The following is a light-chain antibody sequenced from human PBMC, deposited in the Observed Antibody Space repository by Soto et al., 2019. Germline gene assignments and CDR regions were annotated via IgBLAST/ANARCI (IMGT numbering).Light chain of an antibody. V-gene: IGLV1-40*01. Sequence: QSVLTQPPSVSGAPGQRVTISCTGSSSNIGAGYDVHWYQQLPGTAPKLLIYGNSNRPSGVPDRFSGSKSGTSASLAITGLQAEEEADYFCQSYDSSLSGWVFGGGTKLTAL. CDR1: SSNIGAGYD. J-gene: IGLJ3*02. CDR3: QSYDSSLSGWV. CDR2: GNS.